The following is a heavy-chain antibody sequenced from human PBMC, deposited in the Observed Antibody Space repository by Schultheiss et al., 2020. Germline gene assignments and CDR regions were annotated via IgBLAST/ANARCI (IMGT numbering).Heavy chain of an antibody. Sequence: GGSLRLSCAASGFTFSSYGMHWVRQAPGEGLEWVAVIWYDGSNEYYADSVKGRFTISRDNSKNTLYLQLNSLRAEDTAVYYCARGIGGATGYFDYWGQGTLVTVSS. CDR3: ARGIGGATGYFDY. J-gene: IGHJ4*02. CDR1: GFTFSSYG. CDR2: IWYDGSNE. V-gene: IGHV3-33*08. D-gene: IGHD1-26*01.